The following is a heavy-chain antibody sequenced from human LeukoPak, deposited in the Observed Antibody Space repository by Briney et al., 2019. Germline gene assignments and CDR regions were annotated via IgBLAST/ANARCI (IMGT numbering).Heavy chain of an antibody. V-gene: IGHV4-39*07. CDR3: ASRKLGNDY. CDR2: VFHSGIT. CDR1: GGSISSSSYY. J-gene: IGHJ4*02. Sequence: SETLSLTCTVSGGSISSSSYYWGWIRQPPGKGLEWIGSVFHSGITYYKPSLKSRVTILVDTSKNQFSLKLSSVTAADTAVYYCASRKLGNDYWGQGTLVTVSS. D-gene: IGHD7-27*01.